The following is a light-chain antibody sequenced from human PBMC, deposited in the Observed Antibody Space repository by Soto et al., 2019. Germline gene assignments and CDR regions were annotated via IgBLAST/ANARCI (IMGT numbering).Light chain of an antibody. CDR2: GAS. CDR1: QSVSSN. V-gene: IGKV3-15*01. CDR3: QQYIYWPWT. Sequence: IVLTQSPGTLSLSPGEGATLSCSASQSVSSNLAWYQQKPGQAPRLLIYGASTRATGIPARFSGSGSGTEFTLTLSSLQSEEFAVYYCQQYIYWPWTFGQGTKVAI. J-gene: IGKJ1*01.